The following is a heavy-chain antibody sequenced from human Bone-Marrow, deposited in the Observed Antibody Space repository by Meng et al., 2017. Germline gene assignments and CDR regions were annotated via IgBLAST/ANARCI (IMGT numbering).Heavy chain of an antibody. Sequence: ASVKVSCKASGYTFTSYTISWVRRAPGQGLEWMGWISAYNGNTNYAQKFQGRVTMTRDTSTSTVYMELSSLRSEDTAVYYCARDGLVPAALYGSGSDRMDVWGQGTTVTVSS. CDR2: ISAYNGNT. V-gene: IGHV1-18*01. D-gene: IGHD3-10*01. J-gene: IGHJ6*02. CDR3: ARDGLVPAALYGSGSDRMDV. CDR1: GYTFTSYT.